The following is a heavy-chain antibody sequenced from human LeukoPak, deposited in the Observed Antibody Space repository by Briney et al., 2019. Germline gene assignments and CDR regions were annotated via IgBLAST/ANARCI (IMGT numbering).Heavy chain of an antibody. J-gene: IGHJ4*02. CDR3: ARDIGDYYYGSGSYSY. D-gene: IGHD3-10*01. CDR1: GFTFSSYG. V-gene: IGHV3-30*03. Sequence: GGSLRLSCAASGFTFSSYGMHWVRQAPGKGLEWVAVISYDGSNKYYADSVKGRFTISRDNSKNTLYLQMNSLRAEDTAVYYCARDIGDYYYGSGSYSYWGQGTLVTVSS. CDR2: ISYDGSNK.